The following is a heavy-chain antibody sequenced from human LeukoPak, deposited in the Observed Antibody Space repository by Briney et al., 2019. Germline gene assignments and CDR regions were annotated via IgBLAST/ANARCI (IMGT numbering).Heavy chain of an antibody. J-gene: IGHJ4*02. Sequence: GGSLRLSCAASGFTFSDHYMDWVRQAPGKGLEWVGRTGNKANSYTTEYAASVKGRFTISRDDSKNSLFLQMNSLKSEDTAVYYCARGNTSAWYPFDYWGQGTLVTASS. CDR2: TGNKANSYTT. D-gene: IGHD6-19*01. CDR3: ARGNTSAWYPFDY. CDR1: GFTFSDHY. V-gene: IGHV3-72*01.